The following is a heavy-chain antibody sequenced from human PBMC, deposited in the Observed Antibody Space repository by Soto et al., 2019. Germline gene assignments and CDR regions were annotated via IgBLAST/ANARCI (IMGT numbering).Heavy chain of an antibody. Sequence: QVQLQESGPGLVKPSQTLSLTCTVSGGSISSGGYYWSWIRQHPGKGLEWIGYIYYSGSTYYNPSLKSRVTISVDTSKNQFSLKLSSVTAADTAVYYCAYTQRKYQLLFEDYYYYMDVWGKGTTVTVSS. V-gene: IGHV4-31*03. CDR2: IYYSGST. CDR1: GGSISSGGYY. D-gene: IGHD2-2*01. J-gene: IGHJ6*03. CDR3: AYTQRKYQLLFEDYYYYMDV.